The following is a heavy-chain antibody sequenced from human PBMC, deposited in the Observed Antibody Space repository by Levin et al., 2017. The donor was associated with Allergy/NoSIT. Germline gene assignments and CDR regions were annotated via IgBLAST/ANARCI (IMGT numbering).Heavy chain of an antibody. CDR3: ARAVGNSRFDY. CDR2: IYPGDSDI. J-gene: IGHJ4*02. D-gene: IGHD4-23*01. CDR1: GYNFTIYW. Sequence: GESLKISCKGSGYNFTIYWLGWVRQMPGKGLEWMGFIYPGDSDITYSPSFQGQVTISVDNSISTAYLQWSSLKAPDTALYYCARAVGNSRFDYWGQGTQVTVSS. V-gene: IGHV5-51*01.